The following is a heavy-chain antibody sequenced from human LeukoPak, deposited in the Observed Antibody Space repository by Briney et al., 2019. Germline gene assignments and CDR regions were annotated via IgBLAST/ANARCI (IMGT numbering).Heavy chain of an antibody. J-gene: IGHJ4*02. CDR3: ARVAGLLWFGELLLGERYYFDY. V-gene: IGHV1-69*13. Sequence: ASVKVSCKASGYTFTDYFLHWVRQAPGQGLEWMGGIIPIFGTANYAQKFQGRVTITADESTSTAYMELSSLRSEDTAVYYCARVAGLLWFGELLLGERYYFDYWGQGTLVTVSS. CDR1: GYTFTDYF. CDR2: IIPIFGTA. D-gene: IGHD3-10*01.